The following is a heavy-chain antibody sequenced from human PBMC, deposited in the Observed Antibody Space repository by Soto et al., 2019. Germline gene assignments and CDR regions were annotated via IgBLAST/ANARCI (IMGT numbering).Heavy chain of an antibody. V-gene: IGHV3-23*01. CDR2: VSGTDDTK. Sequence: EVQLLESGGGLVQPGGSLRLSCAASGFTFSSYAMSWVRKAPGKGLEWVSVVSGTDDTKYYADSVKGRFTIARDNSKNTLYLQMNSLRAEDTAVYYCAKDENPSGWYLSGAFDIWGQGTMVTVSS. CDR3: AKDENPSGWYLSGAFDI. CDR1: GFTFSSYA. D-gene: IGHD6-19*01. J-gene: IGHJ3*02.